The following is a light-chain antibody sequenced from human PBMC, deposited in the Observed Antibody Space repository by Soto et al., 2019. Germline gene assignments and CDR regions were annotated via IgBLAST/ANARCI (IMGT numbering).Light chain of an antibody. CDR1: QSISNTL. CDR3: QQYGASPET. V-gene: IGKV3-20*01. J-gene: IGKJ1*01. CDR2: GAS. Sequence: EIVLTQSPGTLSLSPGERASLSCRASQSISNTLLAWYQQKPGQAPRLLIYGASNRATGIPDRFSGSGSGADLTLTISRLEPEDFAVYYCQQYGASPETFGQGTKVDIK.